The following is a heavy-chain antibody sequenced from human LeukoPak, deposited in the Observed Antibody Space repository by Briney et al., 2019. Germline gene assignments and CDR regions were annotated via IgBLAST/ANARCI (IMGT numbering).Heavy chain of an antibody. CDR1: GFTFSAYT. Sequence: GGSLRLSCAASGFTFSAYTMNWVRQAPGKGLEWVAVTSYDGSDKYYADSVKGRFTISRDNSKNTLYLQMSSLRAEDTAVYYCAKEETYNAFDIWGQGTMVTVSS. D-gene: IGHD2-2*02. CDR2: TSYDGSDK. V-gene: IGHV3-30*18. J-gene: IGHJ3*02. CDR3: AKEETYNAFDI.